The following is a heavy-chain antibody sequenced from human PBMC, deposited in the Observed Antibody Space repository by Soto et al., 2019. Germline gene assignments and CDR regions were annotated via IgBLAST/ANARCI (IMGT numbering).Heavy chain of an antibody. CDR2: ISAYNGNT. CDR3: SRGGSSTGGNY. Sequence: QVQLVQSGAEVKKPGASVKVSCKASGYTFTSYGISWVRQAPGQGLEWMGWISAYNGNTNYAQKLQGRVTMTTDTCTSTAYMELGSVGSEDTAVDCCSRGGSSTGGNYWGQGTLVTVSS. V-gene: IGHV1-18*01. J-gene: IGHJ4*02. CDR1: GYTFTSYG. D-gene: IGHD6-6*01.